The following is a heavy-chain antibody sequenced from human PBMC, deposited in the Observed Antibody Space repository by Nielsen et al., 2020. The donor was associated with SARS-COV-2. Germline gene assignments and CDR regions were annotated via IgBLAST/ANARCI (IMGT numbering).Heavy chain of an antibody. V-gene: IGHV4-59*13. CDR3: AREGSVAGFNYYGMDV. CDR1: GGSISSYY. D-gene: IGHD6-19*01. CDR2: IYYSGST. J-gene: IGHJ6*02. Sequence: GSLRLSCTVSGGSISSYYWSWIRQPPGKGLEWIGYIYYSGSTNYNPSLESRVTISVDTSKNQFSLKLSSVTAADTAVYYCAREGSVAGFNYYGMDVWGQGTTVTVSS.